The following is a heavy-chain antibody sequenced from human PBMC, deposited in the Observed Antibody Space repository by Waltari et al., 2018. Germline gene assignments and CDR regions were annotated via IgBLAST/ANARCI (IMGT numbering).Heavy chain of an antibody. D-gene: IGHD6-19*01. Sequence: QVQLVESGGGVVQPGTSLRLSCAASGFVFSNFASHWVRQVPGKGLEWLAVLSYDGSNKYYTDSVRGRFTISRDNSKNTMYLEMNSLRTDDTAIYYCARENRQWLSPEPYYFDYWGQGTPVTVTS. CDR1: GFVFSNFA. CDR2: LSYDGSNK. V-gene: IGHV3-30*10. J-gene: IGHJ4*02. CDR3: ARENRQWLSPEPYYFDY.